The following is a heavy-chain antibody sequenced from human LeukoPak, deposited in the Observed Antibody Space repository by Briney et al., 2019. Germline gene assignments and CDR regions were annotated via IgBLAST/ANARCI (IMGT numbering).Heavy chain of an antibody. D-gene: IGHD6-19*01. CDR3: ARGLPRGSGWSHYYGLDV. J-gene: IGHJ6*02. Sequence: GGSLRLPCAASGFTFSSYEMNWVRQAPGKGLEGVSYISSSGSTIYYAAAVKGRFTISRDNAKNSLYLQMYSLRAEDTAFYYCARGLPRGSGWSHYYGLDVWGQGTTVTVSS. V-gene: IGHV3-48*03. CDR1: GFTFSSYE. CDR2: ISSSGSTI.